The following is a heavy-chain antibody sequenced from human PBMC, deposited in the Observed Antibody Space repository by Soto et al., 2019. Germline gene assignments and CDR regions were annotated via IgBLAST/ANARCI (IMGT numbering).Heavy chain of an antibody. J-gene: IGHJ4*02. CDR3: ARRGIAVALYS. CDR2: FYYSGST. Sequence: LQLQESGPGLVKPSETLSLSCTVSGGSVSSSTYYWGWIRQPPGKGLEWIGSFYYSGSTYYNPSLTSRGTISVDTSKNQFSLKLSSVTAADTAVYYCARRGIAVALYSWCQGTLVTVSS. V-gene: IGHV4-39*01. D-gene: IGHD6-19*01. CDR1: GGSVSSSTYY.